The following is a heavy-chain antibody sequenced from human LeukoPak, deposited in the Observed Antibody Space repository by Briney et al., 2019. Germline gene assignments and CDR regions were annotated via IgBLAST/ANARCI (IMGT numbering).Heavy chain of an antibody. CDR3: TKDQGLLWFGELNV. J-gene: IGHJ6*04. D-gene: IGHD3-10*01. CDR2: ISGSGGRT. CDR1: GFTFSSHA. V-gene: IGHV3-23*01. Sequence: PGGSLRLSCAASGFTFSSHAMSWVRQAPGKGLEWVSAISGSGGRTYYADSVKGRFTSSRDNSKNMESLRMNSLRAEDTAVYYCTKDQGLLWFGELNVWGKGATVTVSS.